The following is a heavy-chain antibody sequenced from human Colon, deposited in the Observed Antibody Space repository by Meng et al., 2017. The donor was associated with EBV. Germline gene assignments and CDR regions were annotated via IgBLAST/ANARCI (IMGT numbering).Heavy chain of an antibody. D-gene: IGHD2-15*01. V-gene: IGHV4-34*01. CDR3: ARAWGYCSSGSCRTG. J-gene: IGHJ4*02. CDR1: GGPSSNFY. Sequence: QVQLPQWGAGLLEPSETLSLTCAVYGGPSSNFYWSWIRQPTGKGLEWIGEMNQSGSTNYNPSLKSRVTISVDASKNQFSLKLSSVTAADTAVYYCARAWGYCSSGSCRTGWGQGTLVTVSS. CDR2: MNQSGST.